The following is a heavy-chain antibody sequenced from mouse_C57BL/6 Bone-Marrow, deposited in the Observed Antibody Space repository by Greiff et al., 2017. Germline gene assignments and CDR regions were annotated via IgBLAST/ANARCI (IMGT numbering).Heavy chain of an antibody. CDR2: IYWDADK. V-gene: IGHV8-12*01. D-gene: IGHD2-1*01. Sequence: QVTLKESGPGILQSSQTLSMTCSFSGFSLSTSGMGVSWIRQPSGKGLEWLAHIYWDADKRYTPSLKSRLTISKDTSRNQVFLKITSVDTADTATYYCAREGNSYYVDYWGQGTTLTVSS. CDR1: GFSLSTSGMG. CDR3: AREGNSYYVDY. J-gene: IGHJ2*01.